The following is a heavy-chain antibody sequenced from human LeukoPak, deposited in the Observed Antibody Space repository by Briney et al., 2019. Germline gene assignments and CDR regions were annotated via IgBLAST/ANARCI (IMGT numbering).Heavy chain of an antibody. Sequence: PGGSLRLSCAASGFTFSSYGMHWVRQAPGKGLEWVAVISYDGSNKYYADSVKGRFTISRDNSKNTLYLQMNSLRAEDTAVYYCAKERTGYYYYMDVWGKGTTVTISS. V-gene: IGHV3-30*18. CDR1: GFTFSSYG. CDR2: ISYDGSNK. J-gene: IGHJ6*03. CDR3: AKERTGYYYYMDV.